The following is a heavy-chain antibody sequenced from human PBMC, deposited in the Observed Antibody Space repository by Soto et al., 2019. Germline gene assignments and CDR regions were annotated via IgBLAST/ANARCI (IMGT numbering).Heavy chain of an antibody. D-gene: IGHD3-22*01. CDR1: GFTFSSYS. CDR2: ISSSSSTI. V-gene: IGHV3-48*01. CDR3: ARDRGTYSGYDSDTWGAYYYDSSGYI. J-gene: IGHJ4*02. Sequence: EVQLVESGGGLVQPGGSLRLSCAASGFTFSSYSMNWVRQAPGKGLEWVSYISSSSSTIYYADSVKGRFTISRDNAKNSLYLQMNSLRAEDTAVYYCARDRGTYSGYDSDTWGAYYYDSSGYIGGQGTLVTVSS.